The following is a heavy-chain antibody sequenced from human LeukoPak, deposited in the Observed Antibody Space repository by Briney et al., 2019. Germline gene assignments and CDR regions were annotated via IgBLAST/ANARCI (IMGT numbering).Heavy chain of an antibody. CDR2: INHSGST. D-gene: IGHD3-10*01. J-gene: IGHJ6*02. CDR3: ARERDYYGSGSYYNAPAHYGMDV. V-gene: IGHV4-34*01. Sequence: SETLSLTSAVYGGSFSGYYWSWIRQPPGKGLEWIGEINHSGSTNYNPSLKSRVTISVDTSKNQFSLKLSSVTAADTAVYYCARERDYYGSGSYYNAPAHYGMDVWGQGTTVTVSS. CDR1: GGSFSGYY.